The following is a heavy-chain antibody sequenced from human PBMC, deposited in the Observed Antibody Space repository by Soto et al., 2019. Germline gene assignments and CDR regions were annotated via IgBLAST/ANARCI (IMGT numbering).Heavy chain of an antibody. CDR2: ISGSGGST. D-gene: IGHD3-9*01. CDR3: AKDAPYYDILTGVPPQGWFDP. V-gene: IGHV3-23*01. CDR1: GFTFSSYA. J-gene: IGHJ5*02. Sequence: PGGSLRLSCAASGFTFSSYAMSWVRQAPGKGLEWVSAISGSGGSTYYADSVKGRFTISRDNSKNTLYLQMNSLRAEDTAVYYCAKDAPYYDILTGVPPQGWFDPWGQGTLVTVSS.